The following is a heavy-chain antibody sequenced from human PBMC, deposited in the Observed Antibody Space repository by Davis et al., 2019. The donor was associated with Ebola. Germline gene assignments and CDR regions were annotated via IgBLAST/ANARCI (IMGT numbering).Heavy chain of an antibody. V-gene: IGHV3-7*03. D-gene: IGHD5-24*01. CDR1: GFPFSSYW. CDR2: ISQDGREK. Sequence: GESLKISCTASGFPFSSYWMTWVRQAPGKGLEWVADISQDGREKNYVDSMKGRFTISRDNAQRSLYLQMHSLRADDTAVYYCARGPVTRDAYRYWGQGTRVTVSS. CDR3: ARGPVTRDAYRY. J-gene: IGHJ4*02.